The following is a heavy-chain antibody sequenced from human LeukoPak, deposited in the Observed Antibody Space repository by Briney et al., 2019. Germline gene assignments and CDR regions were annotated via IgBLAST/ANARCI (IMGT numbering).Heavy chain of an antibody. CDR1: GFTFSNAW. J-gene: IGHJ4*02. CDR3: ARGPNPYDYVWGSLFDY. CDR2: ISSSGSTI. Sequence: GGSLRLSCAASGFTFSNAWMNWVRQAPGKGLEWVSYISSSGSTIYYADSVKGRFTISRDNAKNSLYLQMNSLRAEDTAVYYCARGPNPYDYVWGSLFDYWGQGTLVTVSS. D-gene: IGHD3-16*01. V-gene: IGHV3-48*04.